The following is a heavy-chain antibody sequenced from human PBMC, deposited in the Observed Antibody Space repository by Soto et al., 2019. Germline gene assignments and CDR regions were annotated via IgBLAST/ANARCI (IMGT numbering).Heavy chain of an antibody. CDR3: AKNQGVELVPLATVDWFDP. CDR1: GFSFSSHA. J-gene: IGHJ5*02. Sequence: GGSLRLSCAASGFSFSSHAMHWVRQAPGKGLEWISSISGSGFKKYYADSVKGRFTISRDNSKSTVYLELNNLSAEDTAVYHCAKNQGVELVPLATVDWFDPWGQGSVVTVSS. V-gene: IGHV3-23*01. CDR2: ISGSGFKK. D-gene: IGHD1-26*01.